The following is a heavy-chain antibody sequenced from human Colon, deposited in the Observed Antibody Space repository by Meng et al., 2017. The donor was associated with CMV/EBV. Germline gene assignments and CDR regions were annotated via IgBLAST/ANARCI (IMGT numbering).Heavy chain of an antibody. Sequence: GGSLRLSCAASGFTFVSYTMNWVRQAPGKGLEWVAHISGSGNTAFYGDSVEGRFIISRDNVDDSVYLQIHSLRVEDSAIYYCARGGQGWFGSFYFDHWGQGTRVTVSS. D-gene: IGHD3-10*01. J-gene: IGHJ4*02. CDR2: ISGSGNTA. V-gene: IGHV3-48*03. CDR3: ARGGQGWFGSFYFDH. CDR1: GFTFVSYT.